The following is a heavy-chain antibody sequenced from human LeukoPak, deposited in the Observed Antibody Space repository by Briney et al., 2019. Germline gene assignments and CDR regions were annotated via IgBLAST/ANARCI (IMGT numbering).Heavy chain of an antibody. J-gene: IGHJ4*02. CDR1: GFTFSSYG. D-gene: IGHD3-9*01. Sequence: GGSLRLSCAASGFTFSSYGMHWVRQAPGKGLEWVAIIWYDGSNQYYTDSVKGRFTISRDNSKNTLYLQMNSLRAEDTAVYYCVKDILTGYLDYWGQGTLVTVSS. CDR3: VKDILTGYLDY. V-gene: IGHV3-33*06. CDR2: IWYDGSNQ.